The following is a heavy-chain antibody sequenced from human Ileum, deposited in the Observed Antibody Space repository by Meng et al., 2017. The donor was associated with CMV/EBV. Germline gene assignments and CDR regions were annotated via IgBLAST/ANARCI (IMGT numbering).Heavy chain of an antibody. CDR1: GFTFSAYS. J-gene: IGHJ6*02. Sequence: GESLKISCGASGFTFSAYSMNWVRQAPGKGLEWISSISSRNSHIYYADSVRGRFTISRDNAKNSLYLQMNGLRVEDTAVYYCGRADVLTDYGTDVWGQGTTVTVSS. CDR2: ISSRNSHI. V-gene: IGHV3-21*01. D-gene: IGHD3-9*01. CDR3: GRADVLTDYGTDV.